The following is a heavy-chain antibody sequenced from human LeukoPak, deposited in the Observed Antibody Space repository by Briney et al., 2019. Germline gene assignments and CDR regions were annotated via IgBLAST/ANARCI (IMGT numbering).Heavy chain of an antibody. CDR1: GFTFSSYA. CDR3: AKAQNGYSSSWYSYYFDY. D-gene: IGHD6-13*01. Sequence: GGSLRLSCAASGFTFSSYAMSWVRQAPGKGLEWVSAISGSGGSTYYADSVKGRFTISRDNSKNTLYLQMNSLRAEDTAVYYCAKAQNGYSSSWYSYYFDYWGQGTLVTVSS. CDR2: ISGSGGST. V-gene: IGHV3-23*01. J-gene: IGHJ4*02.